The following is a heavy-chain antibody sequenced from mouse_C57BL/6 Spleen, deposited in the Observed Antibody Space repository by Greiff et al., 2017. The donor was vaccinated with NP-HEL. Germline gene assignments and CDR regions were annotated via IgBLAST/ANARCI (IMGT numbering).Heavy chain of an antibody. J-gene: IGHJ1*03. CDR1: GYTFTSYW. Sequence: QVQLQQPGAKLVRPGSSVKLSCKASGYTFTSYWMDWVKQRPGQGLEWIGNIYPSDSETHYNQKFKDKATLTVDKSSSTAYMQLSSLTSEDSAVYYCARYYYGSSWYFDVWGTGTTVTVSS. CDR3: ARYYYGSSWYFDV. CDR2: IYPSDSET. V-gene: IGHV1-61*01. D-gene: IGHD1-1*01.